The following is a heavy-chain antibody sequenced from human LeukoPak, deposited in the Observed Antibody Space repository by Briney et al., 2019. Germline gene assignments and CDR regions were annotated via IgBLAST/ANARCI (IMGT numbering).Heavy chain of an antibody. D-gene: IGHD4-17*01. CDR2: IYYSGNT. V-gene: IGHV4-39*07. J-gene: IGHJ4*02. CDR3: ARDSRSLGVTTVTRGFDY. Sequence: SETLSLTCTVSGGSISSSSYYWGWIRQPPGKGLEWIGSIYYSGNTYYNPSLKSRVTISLDTSKNQFSLKLSSVTAADTAVYYCARDSRSLGVTTVTRGFDYWGQGTLVTVSS. CDR1: GGSISSSSYY.